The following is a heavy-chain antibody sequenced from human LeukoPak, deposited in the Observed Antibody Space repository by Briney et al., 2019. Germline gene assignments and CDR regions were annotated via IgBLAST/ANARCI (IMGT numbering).Heavy chain of an antibody. CDR2: IYSGGST. CDR3: ARGGGSERYSSSWYGGDYFDY. D-gene: IGHD6-13*01. V-gene: IGHV3-53*01. CDR1: GFTVSSNY. J-gene: IGHJ4*02. Sequence: GSLRLSCAASGFTVSSNYMSWVRQAPGKGLEWVSVIYSGGSTYYADSVKGRFTISRDNSKNTLYLQMNSLRAEDTAVYYCARGGGSERYSSSWYGGDYFDYWGQGTLVTVSS.